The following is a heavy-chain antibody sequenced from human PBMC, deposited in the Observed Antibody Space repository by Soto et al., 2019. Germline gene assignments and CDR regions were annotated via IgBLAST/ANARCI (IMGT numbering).Heavy chain of an antibody. CDR1: GFTFSSYG. CDR3: ARAAAYCGGDCYSLDY. CDR2: IWYDGSNK. D-gene: IGHD2-21*02. V-gene: IGHV3-33*01. J-gene: IGHJ4*02. Sequence: GGSLRLSCAASGFTFSSYGMHWVRQAPGKGLEWVAVIWYDGSNKYYADSVKGRFTISRDNSKNTLYLQMNSLRAEDTAVYYCARAAAYCGGDCYSLDYWGQGTLVTVSS.